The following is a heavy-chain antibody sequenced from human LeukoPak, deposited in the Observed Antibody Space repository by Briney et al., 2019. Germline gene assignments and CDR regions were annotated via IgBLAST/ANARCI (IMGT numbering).Heavy chain of an antibody. V-gene: IGHV3-9*01. CDR3: AKDIRWYYYDSSGYLDY. D-gene: IGHD3-22*01. CDR2: ISWNSGSI. Sequence: GGSLRLSCAASGFTFDDYAMHWVRQAPGKGLEWVSGISWNSGSIGYADSVKGRFTISRDNAKNSLYLQMNSLRAEDTALYCCAKDIRWYYYDSSGYLDYWGQGTLVTVSS. CDR1: GFTFDDYA. J-gene: IGHJ4*02.